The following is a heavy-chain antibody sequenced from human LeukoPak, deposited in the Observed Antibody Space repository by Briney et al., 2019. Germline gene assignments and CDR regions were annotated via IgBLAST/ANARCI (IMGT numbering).Heavy chain of an antibody. J-gene: IGHJ4*02. V-gene: IGHV1-2*04. Sequence: ASVKVSCKASGYTFTGYYMHWVRQAPGQGLEWMGWINPNSGGTNYAQKFQGWVTMTRDTSISTAYMELSRLRSDDTAVYYCARDSSGSYLTWISDYWGQGTLVTVSS. D-gene: IGHD1-26*01. CDR3: ARDSSGSYLTWISDY. CDR2: INPNSGGT. CDR1: GYTFTGYY.